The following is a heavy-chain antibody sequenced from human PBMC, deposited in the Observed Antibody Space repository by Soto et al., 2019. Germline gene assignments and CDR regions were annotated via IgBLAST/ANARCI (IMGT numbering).Heavy chain of an antibody. CDR2: ISYDGSNR. CDR1: GFTFSTYG. J-gene: IGHJ6*02. CDR3: AKDEVRTPSFYATAV. Sequence: GGSLRLSCAASGFTFSTYGMHWVRQAPGKGLEWVALISYDGSNRNSADSVKGRFTISRDNSKNTLYLQMNSLRVEDTAVYYCAKDEVRTPSFYATAVWGQGTTVTVSS. V-gene: IGHV3-30*18. D-gene: IGHD3-10*01.